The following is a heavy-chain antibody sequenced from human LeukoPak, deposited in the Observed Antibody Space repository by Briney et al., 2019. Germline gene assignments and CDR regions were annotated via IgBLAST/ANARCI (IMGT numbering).Heavy chain of an antibody. CDR1: GYTFTSYG. V-gene: IGHV1-18*01. CDR3: ASSTTVTEYYYYGMDV. Sequence: ASVKVSCKASGYTFTSYGISWVRQAPGQGLEWMGWISAYNGNTNYAQKLQGRVTMTTDTSTNTAYMELRSLRSDDTAVYYCASSTTVTEYYYYGMDVWGQGTTVTVSS. J-gene: IGHJ6*02. CDR2: ISAYNGNT. D-gene: IGHD4-17*01.